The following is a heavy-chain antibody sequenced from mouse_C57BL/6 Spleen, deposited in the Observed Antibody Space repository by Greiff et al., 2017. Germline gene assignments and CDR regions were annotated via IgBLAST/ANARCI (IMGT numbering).Heavy chain of an antibody. CDR1: GYTFPSYW. V-gene: IGHV1-69*01. CDR3: PRGRSFHS. CDR2: IDPSDSYT. J-gene: IGHJ2*01. Sequence: QVQLQQPGAELVMPGASVKLSCKASGYTFPSYWMHWVKQRPGQGLEWIGEIDPSDSYTNYNQKFKGKSTLTVDKSSSTAYMQLSSLTSVDSAVXYCPRGRSFHSWRPADTLPAFS.